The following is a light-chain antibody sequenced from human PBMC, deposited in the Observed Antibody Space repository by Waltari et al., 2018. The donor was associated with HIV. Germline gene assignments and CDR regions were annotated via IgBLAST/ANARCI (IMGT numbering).Light chain of an antibody. V-gene: IGLV2-11*01. J-gene: IGLJ1*01. Sequence: QSALTQPRSVSGSPGQSVTLSCTGSSGALDGSSFVSWYQQHSGEAPKVVIYDVTKRPSGVPDRFSGSRSGNTASLTISGLQAEDEADYFCCSFVGSYSYVFGTGTKVTVL. CDR2: DVT. CDR3: CSFVGSYSYV. CDR1: SGALDGSSF.